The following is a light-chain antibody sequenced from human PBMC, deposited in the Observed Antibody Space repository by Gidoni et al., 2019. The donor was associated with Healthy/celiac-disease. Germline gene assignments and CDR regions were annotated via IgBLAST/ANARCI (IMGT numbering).Light chain of an antibody. J-gene: IGKJ1*01. CDR3: QKYNSAPWT. CDR1: QGISNY. CDR2: ASS. Sequence: DIQMTQSPSSLSASVGDRVTITCRASQGISNYLAWYQQKPGKVPKLLIYASSTLQSGVPSRFSGSGSGTDFTLTISSLQPEDVATYYCQKYNSAPWTFXXXTKVEIK. V-gene: IGKV1-27*01.